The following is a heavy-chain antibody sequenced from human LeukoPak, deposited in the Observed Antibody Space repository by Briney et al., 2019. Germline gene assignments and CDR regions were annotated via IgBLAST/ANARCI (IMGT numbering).Heavy chain of an antibody. CDR3: ARVGYYDIFRGMDV. D-gene: IGHD3-9*01. Sequence: GASVKVSCKASGYTFTGYYMHWVRQAPGQGLEWMGWINPNSGGTSYAQKFQGRVTMTRDTSISTAYMELSRLRSDDTAVYYCARVGYYDIFRGMDVWGQGTTVTVSS. CDR2: INPNSGGT. V-gene: IGHV1-2*02. J-gene: IGHJ6*02. CDR1: GYTFTGYY.